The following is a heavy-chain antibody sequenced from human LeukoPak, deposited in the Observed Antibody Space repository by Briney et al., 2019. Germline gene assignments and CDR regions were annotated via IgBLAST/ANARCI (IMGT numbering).Heavy chain of an antibody. Sequence: SETLSLTCAVYGRSFSGYYWSWIRQPPGKGLEWIGEINHSGSTNYNPSLKSRVTISVDTSKNQFSLKLSSVTAADTAVYYCARDGITMIVVSQGTNAFDIWGQGTMVTVSS. CDR1: GRSFSGYY. CDR2: INHSGST. V-gene: IGHV4-34*01. D-gene: IGHD3-22*01. CDR3: ARDGITMIVVSQGTNAFDI. J-gene: IGHJ3*02.